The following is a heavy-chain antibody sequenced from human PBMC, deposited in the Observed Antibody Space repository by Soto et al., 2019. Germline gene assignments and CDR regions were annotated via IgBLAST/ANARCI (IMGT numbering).Heavy chain of an antibody. D-gene: IGHD3-9*01. Sequence: GESRTTSRQGSGFTFPHYWTGWVRHMPGKCHEWMGRIDPSDSYTNYSPSFQGHVTISADKSISTAYLQWSSLKASDTAMYYCASRRPYDILTGYGNYYGMDVWGQGTTVTVSS. CDR1: GFTFPHYW. CDR2: IDPSDSYT. V-gene: IGHV5-10-1*01. J-gene: IGHJ6*02. CDR3: ASRRPYDILTGYGNYYGMDV.